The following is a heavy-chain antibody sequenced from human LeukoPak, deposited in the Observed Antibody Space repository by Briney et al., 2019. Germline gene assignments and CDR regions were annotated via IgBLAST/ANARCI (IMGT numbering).Heavy chain of an antibody. CDR2: MSSSGST. CDR1: GGSISSSDYY. J-gene: IGHJ5*01. V-gene: IGHV4-39*01. D-gene: IGHD2-2*01. CDR3: ARRRRNYAVDS. Sequence: SEALSLTCIVSGGSISSSDYYWGWIRLPPGKGLEWIGSMSSSGSTYYSPSLKSRVTMSVDTSSNQFSLKLNSVTAADTAVYYCARRRRNYAVDSWGQGTLVTVSS.